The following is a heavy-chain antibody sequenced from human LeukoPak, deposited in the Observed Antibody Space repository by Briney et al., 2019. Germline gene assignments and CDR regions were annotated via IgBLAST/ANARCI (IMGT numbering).Heavy chain of an antibody. Sequence: GGSLRLSCAASGFTFSSYWMHWVRQAPGKGLVWVSRINSDGSSTSYADSVKGRFTISRDNAKNSLYLQMNSLRAEDTALYYCATHANLITMGAFDIWGQGTMVTVSS. CDR2: INSDGSST. V-gene: IGHV3-74*01. J-gene: IGHJ3*02. D-gene: IGHD3-10*01. CDR1: GFTFSSYW. CDR3: ATHANLITMGAFDI.